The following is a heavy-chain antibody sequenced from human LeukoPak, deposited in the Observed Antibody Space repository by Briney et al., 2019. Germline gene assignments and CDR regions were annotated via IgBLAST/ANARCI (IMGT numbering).Heavy chain of an antibody. V-gene: IGHV3-23*01. D-gene: IGHD7-27*01. J-gene: IGHJ4*02. CDR3: AKALYDSTGDGY. Sequence: GGSLRLSCAASGFTFSKLGMTWVRQAPGKGLEWVSAIDASGRNTHYADSVRGRFSISRDNSKNTVILQMNSLRVEDTAVYYCAKALYDSTGDGYWGQGTLVTIPS. CDR2: IDASGRNT. CDR1: GFTFSKLG.